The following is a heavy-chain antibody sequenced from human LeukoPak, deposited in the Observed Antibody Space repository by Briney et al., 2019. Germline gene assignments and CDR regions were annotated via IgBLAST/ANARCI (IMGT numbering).Heavy chain of an antibody. CDR3: ARDLFHSGSYQHFDS. CDR1: GGTFSSYA. V-gene: IGHV1-69*04. D-gene: IGHD1-26*01. CDR2: IIPILGIA. Sequence: SVKVSCKASGGTFSSYAISWVRQAPGQGLEWMGRIIPILGIANYAQKFQGRVTVTADKSTSTAYMELSSLRSEDTAVYYCARDLFHSGSYQHFDSWGQGTLVTVSS. J-gene: IGHJ4*02.